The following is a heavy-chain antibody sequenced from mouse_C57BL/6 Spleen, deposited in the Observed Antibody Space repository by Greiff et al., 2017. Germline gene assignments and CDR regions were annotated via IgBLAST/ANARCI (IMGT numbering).Heavy chain of an antibody. CDR1: GFTFSSYA. V-gene: IGHV5-9-1*02. Sequence: EVQGVESGEGLVKPGGSLKLSCAASGFTFSSYAMSWVRQTPEKRLEWVAYISSGGDYIYYADTVKGRFTISRDNARNTLYLQMSSLKSEDTAMYYCTREAYYSNYVDYYAMDYWGQGTSVTVSS. D-gene: IGHD2-5*01. J-gene: IGHJ4*01. CDR2: ISSGGDYI. CDR3: TREAYYSNYVDYYAMDY.